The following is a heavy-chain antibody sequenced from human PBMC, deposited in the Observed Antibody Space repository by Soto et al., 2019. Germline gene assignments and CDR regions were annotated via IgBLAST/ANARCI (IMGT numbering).Heavy chain of an antibody. CDR1: GFTFSSYA. CDR2: ISGSGGST. J-gene: IGHJ6*02. CDR3: APEGRLDIGAEYYYYSGMDV. Sequence: EVQLLESGGGLVQPGGSLRLSCAASGFTFSSYAMSWVRQAPGKGLEWVSAISGSGGSTYYADSVKGRFTISRDNSKNTLYRKMNSLRAEDTAVYYCAPEGRLDIGAEYYYYSGMDVGGQGTTFPVS. V-gene: IGHV3-23*01. D-gene: IGHD5-12*01.